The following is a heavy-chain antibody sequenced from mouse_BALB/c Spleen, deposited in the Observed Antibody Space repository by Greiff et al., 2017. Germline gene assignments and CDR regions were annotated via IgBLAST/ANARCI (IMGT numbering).Heavy chain of an antibody. CDR2: INPSNGGT. CDR1: GYTFTSYY. J-gene: IGHJ4*01. V-gene: IGHV1S81*02. Sequence: VQLQQSGAELVKPGASVKLSCKASGYTFTSYYMYWVKQRPGQGLEWIGEINPSNGGTNFNEKFKSKATLTVDKSSSTAYMQLSSLTSEDSAVYYCTRRLYYYAMDYWGQGTSVTVSS. CDR3: TRRLYYYAMDY.